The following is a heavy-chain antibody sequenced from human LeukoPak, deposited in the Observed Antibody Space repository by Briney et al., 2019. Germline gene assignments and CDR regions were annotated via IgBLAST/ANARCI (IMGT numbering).Heavy chain of an antibody. Sequence: GGSLRLSCAASGFTFSNFAMSWVRQAPGKGLEWVSSISSSSSYIYYADSVKGRFTISRDNAKNSLYLQMNSLRAEDTAVYYCARESDSFDYWGQGTLVTVSS. CDR3: ARESDSFDY. CDR2: ISSSSSYI. CDR1: GFTFSNFA. V-gene: IGHV3-21*01. J-gene: IGHJ4*02.